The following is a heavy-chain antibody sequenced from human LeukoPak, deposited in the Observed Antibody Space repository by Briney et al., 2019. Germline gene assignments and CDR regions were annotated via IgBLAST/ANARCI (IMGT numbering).Heavy chain of an antibody. Sequence: GGSLRLSCAASGFTFSSYWMSWVRQAPGKGLEWVAFIRYDGSNKYYADSVKGRFTISRDNSKNTLYLQMKSLRAEDTAVYYCAKGGGYEAQYYYYYLDVWGKGTTVTISS. V-gene: IGHV3-30*02. CDR3: AKGGGYEAQYYYYYLDV. CDR2: IRYDGSNK. D-gene: IGHD5-12*01. CDR1: GFTFSSYW. J-gene: IGHJ6*03.